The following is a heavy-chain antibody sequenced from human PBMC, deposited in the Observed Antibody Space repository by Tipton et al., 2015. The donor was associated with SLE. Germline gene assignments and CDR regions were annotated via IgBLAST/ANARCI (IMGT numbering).Heavy chain of an antibody. CDR1: GGSISSGGYY. Sequence: LRLSCTVSGGSISSGGYYWSWVRRRPGRGLEWIGYIYYGGSTHYNPSLRSRVTISIDTSKNHFSLKLSSVTAADTAVYYCACDSNASSEYYYFRGPDFRGQGTLVTVSS. CDR2: IYYGGST. J-gene: IGHJ4*02. D-gene: IGHD3-22*01. V-gene: IGHV4-31*03. CDR3: ACDSNASSEYYYFRGPDF.